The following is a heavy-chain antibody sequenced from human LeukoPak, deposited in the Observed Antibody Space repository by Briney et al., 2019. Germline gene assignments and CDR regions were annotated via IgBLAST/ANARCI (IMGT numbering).Heavy chain of an antibody. J-gene: IGHJ6*04. CDR1: GGTFSSYA. D-gene: IGHD3-10*01. Sequence: SVKVSCKASGGTFSSYAISWVRQAPGQGLEWMGGIIPIFGTANYAQKFQGRVTITADESTSTAYMELSSLRSEDTAVYYCARRGIYYYGSGSYYHGMDVWGKGATVTVSS. CDR2: IIPIFGTA. V-gene: IGHV1-69*01. CDR3: ARRGIYYYGSGSYYHGMDV.